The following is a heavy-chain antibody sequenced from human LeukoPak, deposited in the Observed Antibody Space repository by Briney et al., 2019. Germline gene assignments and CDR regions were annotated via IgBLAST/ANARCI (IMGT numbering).Heavy chain of an antibody. D-gene: IGHD3-22*01. CDR3: ARDLVYDSSGYCFDY. V-gene: IGHV1-46*01. Sequence: GASVKVSCKAPGYTFTSYYMHWVRQAPGQGLEWMGIINPSGGSTSYAQKFQGRVTMTRDTSTSTVYMELSSLRSEDTAVYYCARDLVYDSSGYCFDYWGQGTLVTVSS. CDR2: INPSGGST. CDR1: GYTFTSYY. J-gene: IGHJ4*02.